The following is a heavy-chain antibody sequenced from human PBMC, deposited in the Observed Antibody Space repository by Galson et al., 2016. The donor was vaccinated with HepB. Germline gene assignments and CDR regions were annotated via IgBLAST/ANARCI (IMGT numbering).Heavy chain of an antibody. CDR2: IRSKTYGGTT. CDR3: TRKYDFWSGLVTPPFDY. D-gene: IGHD3-3*01. Sequence: SLRLSCAASGFTFGDYAMSWFRQAPGKGLEWVSFIRSKTYGGTTEYAASVKGRFTISRDDSKSIAYLQMNSLKTEDTAVYYCTRKYDFWSGLVTPPFDYWGQGTLVTVSS. V-gene: IGHV3-49*03. CDR1: GFTFGDYA. J-gene: IGHJ4*02.